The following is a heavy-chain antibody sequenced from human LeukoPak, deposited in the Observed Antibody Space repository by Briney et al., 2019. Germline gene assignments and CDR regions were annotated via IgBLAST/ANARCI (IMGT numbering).Heavy chain of an antibody. CDR2: IYSGGST. CDR1: GFTVSSNY. D-gene: IGHD3-9*01. CDR3: GRALAPSYDILTADSPWVHYGMDV. Sequence: GGSLRLSCAASGFTVSSNYMSWVRQAPGKGLEWVSVIYSGGSTYYADSVKGRFTISRDNSKNTLYLQMNSLRAEDTAVYYCGRALAPSYDILTADSPWVHYGMDVWGQGTTVTVSS. J-gene: IGHJ6*02. V-gene: IGHV3-66*01.